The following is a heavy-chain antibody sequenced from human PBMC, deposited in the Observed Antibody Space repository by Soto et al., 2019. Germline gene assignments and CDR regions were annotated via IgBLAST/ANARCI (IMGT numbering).Heavy chain of an antibody. D-gene: IGHD6-13*01. CDR1: GYTFTSYD. V-gene: IGHV1-8*01. CDR2: MNPNSGNT. J-gene: IGHJ6*02. CDR3: ARAVPAAAGRTYSYYGMDV. Sequence: QVQLVQSGAEVKKPGASAKVSCKASGYTFTSYDINWVRQATGQGLEWMGWMNPNSGNTGYAQKXXGRVTMTRNTXXSXAXXELSSLRSEDTAVYYCARAVPAAAGRTYSYYGMDVWGQGTTVTVSS.